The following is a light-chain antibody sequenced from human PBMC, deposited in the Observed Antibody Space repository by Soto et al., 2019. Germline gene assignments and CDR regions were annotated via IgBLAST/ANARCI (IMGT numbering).Light chain of an antibody. CDR3: QQYGSSPRT. CDR1: QSVSSSY. Sequence: EIVLTQSPGTLSLSPGERATLSCRASQSVSSSYLAWYQQKPGQAPRLLIYGASSRATGIPDRFSGSGSGTDFTHTISILEPEDFAVYYCQQYGSSPRTFGQGTKVDIK. V-gene: IGKV3-20*01. J-gene: IGKJ1*01. CDR2: GAS.